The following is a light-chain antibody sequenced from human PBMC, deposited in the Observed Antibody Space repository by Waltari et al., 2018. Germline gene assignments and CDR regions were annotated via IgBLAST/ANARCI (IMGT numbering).Light chain of an antibody. CDR2: WAS. CDR1: QSVLYSSNDKNY. CDR3: QQYYSGPRT. J-gene: IGKJ1*01. V-gene: IGKV4-1*01. Sequence: DIVMTQSPDSLAVSLGERATIKCKSSQSVLYSSNDKNYLAWYQQKPRQPPRLLIYWASTRESGVPDRFSGSGSGTDFTLTISSLQAEDVAVYYCQQYYSGPRTFGQGTKVEIK.